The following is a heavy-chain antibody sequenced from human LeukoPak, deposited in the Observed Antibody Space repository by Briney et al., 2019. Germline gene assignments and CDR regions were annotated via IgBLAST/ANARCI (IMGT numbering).Heavy chain of an antibody. CDR2: ITGSGATT. V-gene: IGHV3-23*01. J-gene: IGHJ4*02. CDR3: ARGATSEDTAIVTGY. D-gene: IGHD5-18*01. CDR1: GFTFSSYW. Sequence: PGGSLRLSCAASGFTFSSYWMSWVRQAPGRGLEWVSSITGSGATTYYADSVKGRFTVSRDNSKNTLYLQMNSLRAEDTVVYHCARGATSEDTAIVTGYWGQGTLVTVSS.